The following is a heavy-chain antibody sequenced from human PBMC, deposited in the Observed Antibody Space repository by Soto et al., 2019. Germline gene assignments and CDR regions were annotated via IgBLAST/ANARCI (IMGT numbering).Heavy chain of an antibody. CDR1: GFTFSSYA. Sequence: QVQLVESGGGVVQPGRSLRLSCAASGFTFSSYAMHWVRQAPGKGLEWVAVISYDGSNKYYADSVKGRFTISRDNSKNTLYLQMNSLRAEDTAVYYCARDGQQLAPHYYYYYGMDVWGQGTTVTVSS. CDR2: ISYDGSNK. CDR3: ARDGQQLAPHYYYYYGMDV. V-gene: IGHV3-30-3*01. J-gene: IGHJ6*02. D-gene: IGHD6-13*01.